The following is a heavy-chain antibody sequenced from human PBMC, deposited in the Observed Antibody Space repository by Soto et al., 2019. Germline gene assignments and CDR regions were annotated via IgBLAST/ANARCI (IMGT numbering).Heavy chain of an antibody. D-gene: IGHD3-10*01. V-gene: IGHV5-10-1*01. CDR3: SITWFGEFPYYHYGMDV. J-gene: IGHJ6*02. CDR2: IDPSDSET. Sequence: PGESLKISCKGSGYSFTNYWIIWVRQMHEKGLEWMGRIDPSDSETDYNPSFQGHVTILGDTSINTVYLQWRRLKASDTAMYYFSITWFGEFPYYHYGMDVWGQGTTVTVTS. CDR1: GYSFTNYW.